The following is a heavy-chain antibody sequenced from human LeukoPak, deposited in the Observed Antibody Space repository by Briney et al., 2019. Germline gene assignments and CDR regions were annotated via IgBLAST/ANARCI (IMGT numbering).Heavy chain of an antibody. J-gene: IGHJ3*01. CDR2: ISSSSSYT. D-gene: IGHD2-2*01. V-gene: IGHV3-11*06. CDR1: GFTLSDYY. CDR3: ASHDGYCSSTSCRPS. Sequence: GALRLSCAASGFTLSDYYMSWIRQAPGKGLEWVSYISSSSSYTNYADSVKGRFTISRDNAKNSLYLQMNSLRAEDTAVYYCASHDGYCSSTSCRPSWGQGTMVTVSS.